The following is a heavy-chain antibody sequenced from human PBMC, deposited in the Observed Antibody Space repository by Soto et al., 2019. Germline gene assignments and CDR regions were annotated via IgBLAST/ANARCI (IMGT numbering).Heavy chain of an antibody. CDR1: VFSFLNYA. V-gene: IGHV3-9*01. D-gene: IGHD4-4*01. CDR2: ISWHSGTI. Sequence: GWSLRLSCASSVFSFLNYAMHWVRRVPGKGLEWVSGISWHSGTIGYADSVRGRFTISRDNAKNSLYLQMNSLRPEDTALYYCVKEKLYSNYEYYFDSWGQGTLVTVSS. CDR3: VKEKLYSNYEYYFDS. J-gene: IGHJ4*02.